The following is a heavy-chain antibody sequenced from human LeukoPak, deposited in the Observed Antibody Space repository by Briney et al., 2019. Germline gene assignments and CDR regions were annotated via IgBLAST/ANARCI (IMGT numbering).Heavy chain of an antibody. CDR1: GYTFTGYY. CDR2: INPNSGDT. D-gene: IGHD1-26*01. V-gene: IGHV1-2*02. Sequence: ASVKVSCKASGYTFTGYYMHWVRQAPRQGLEWMGWINPNSGDTNYARKFQGRVSMTRATSISTAYMYLSGLRSDDTALYYCARGLGWDSGTYLGAWGQGTLVTVSS. J-gene: IGHJ5*02. CDR3: ARGLGWDSGTYLGA.